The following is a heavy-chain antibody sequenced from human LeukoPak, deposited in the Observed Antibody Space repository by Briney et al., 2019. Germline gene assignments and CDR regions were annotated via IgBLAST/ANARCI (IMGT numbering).Heavy chain of an antibody. J-gene: IGHJ5*02. CDR2: INPSGGST. CDR3: ARDKPIHIYGYYANNWFDP. V-gene: IGHV1-46*01. Sequence: VASVTASCKASGYTFTSYYMHWVRQAPGQGLEWMGIINPSGGSTSYAQKFQGRVTMTRDTSTSTVYMELSSLRSEDTAVYYCARDKPIHIYGYYANNWFDPWGQGTLVTVSS. CDR1: GYTFTSYY. D-gene: IGHD4-17*01.